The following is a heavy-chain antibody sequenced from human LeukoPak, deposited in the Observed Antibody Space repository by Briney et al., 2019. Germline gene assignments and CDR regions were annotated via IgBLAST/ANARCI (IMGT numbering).Heavy chain of an antibody. CDR2: IIPILGIA. J-gene: IGHJ5*02. CDR3: ARTPVDYDFWSGFGGYWFDP. Sequence: SVKVSCKASGGTFISYAISWVGQAPGQGLEWMGRIIPILGIANYAQKFQGRVTITADKSTSTAYMELSSLRSEDTAVYYCARTPVDYDFWSGFGGYWFDPWGQGTLVTVSS. D-gene: IGHD3-3*01. CDR1: GGTFISYA. V-gene: IGHV1-69*04.